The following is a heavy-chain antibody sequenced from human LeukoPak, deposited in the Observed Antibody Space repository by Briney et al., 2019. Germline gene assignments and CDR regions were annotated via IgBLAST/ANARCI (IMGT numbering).Heavy chain of an antibody. CDR1: GYTFTDYA. Sequence: ASVKVSCKPSGYTFTDYAINWVRQAPGQRREWMGWINAGNGNTKYSQKFQGRVTITRDTSASTAYMELSSLRSEDTAVCYCARPMHYDFWSGNYGMDVWGQGTTVTVSS. D-gene: IGHD3-3*01. V-gene: IGHV1-3*01. CDR2: INAGNGNT. J-gene: IGHJ6*02. CDR3: ARPMHYDFWSGNYGMDV.